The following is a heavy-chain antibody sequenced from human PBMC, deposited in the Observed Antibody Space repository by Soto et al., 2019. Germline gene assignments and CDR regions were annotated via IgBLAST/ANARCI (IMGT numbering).Heavy chain of an antibody. CDR1: GFTFSNYW. Sequence: EVQLVESGGGLVQPGGSLRLSCAASGFTFSNYWMSWVRQAAGKGLEWVANIKEDGSKKYYVDSVKGRFTISRDNAKKTLYLQMISLRAEDWSVYHCARSAGSVTTYFHFWGQGSLVTVSS. CDR2: IKEDGSKK. D-gene: IGHD4-17*01. J-gene: IGHJ4*02. CDR3: ARSAGSVTTYFHF. V-gene: IGHV3-7*04.